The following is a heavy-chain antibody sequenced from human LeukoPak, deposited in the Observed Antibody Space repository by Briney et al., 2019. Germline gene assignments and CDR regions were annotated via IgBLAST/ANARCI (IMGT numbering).Heavy chain of an antibody. J-gene: IGHJ3*02. CDR3: AKEPSSYIYDFWSGGAFDI. Sequence: GGSLRLSCAASGFTFSSYAMSWVRQALGKGLEWVSAISGSGGGTYYADSVKGRFTISRDNSKNTLYLQMNSLRAEDTAVYYCAKEPSSYIYDFWSGGAFDIWGQGTMVTVSS. V-gene: IGHV3-23*01. CDR1: GFTFSSYA. CDR2: ISGSGGGT. D-gene: IGHD3-3*01.